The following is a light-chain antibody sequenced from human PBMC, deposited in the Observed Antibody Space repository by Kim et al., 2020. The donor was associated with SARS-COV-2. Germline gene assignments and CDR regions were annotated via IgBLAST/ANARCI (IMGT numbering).Light chain of an antibody. J-gene: IGKJ4*01. Sequence: WSAGESATHSCKASQSVTNNYLAWYQQKPGQTHRLLIYGASSRATGIPDRFSGSGSGTDFTLTISRLEPEDVAVYYCQQYGSSPRFGGGTKVDIK. CDR3: QQYGSSPR. V-gene: IGKV3-20*01. CDR1: QSVTNNY. CDR2: GAS.